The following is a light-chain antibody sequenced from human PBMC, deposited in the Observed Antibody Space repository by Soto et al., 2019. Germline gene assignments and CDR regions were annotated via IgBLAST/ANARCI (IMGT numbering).Light chain of an antibody. CDR1: SSDIGAYDY. Sequence: QSALTQPASLSGSPGQSITISCTGTSSDIGAYDYASWFQQHPGEAPKLMISEVNNRPSGVSNRFSGSKSGNTAYLTISGLQVEDEAEYFYFSFTTNGSHVFGTGTKVTVL. CDR2: EVN. J-gene: IGLJ1*01. V-gene: IGLV2-14*01. CDR3: FSFTTNGSHV.